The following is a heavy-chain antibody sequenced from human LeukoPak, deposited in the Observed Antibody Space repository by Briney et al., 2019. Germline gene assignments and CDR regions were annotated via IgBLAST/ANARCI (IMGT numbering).Heavy chain of an antibody. V-gene: IGHV3-53*01. D-gene: IGHD3-3*01. CDR1: GFTVSSNY. Sequence: PGVSLRLSCAASGFTVSSNYMSWVRQAPGKGLEWVSVIYSGGSTYYADSVKGRFTISRDNSKNTLYLQMNSLRAEDTAVYYCARNLDFWSGPLDVWGQGTTVTVSS. J-gene: IGHJ6*02. CDR3: ARNLDFWSGPLDV. CDR2: IYSGGST.